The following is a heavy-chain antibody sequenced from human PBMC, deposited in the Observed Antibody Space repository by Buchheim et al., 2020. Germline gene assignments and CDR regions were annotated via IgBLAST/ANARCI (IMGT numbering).Heavy chain of an antibody. CDR2: INSDGSST. V-gene: IGHV3-74*01. D-gene: IGHD3-10*01. Sequence: EVQLVESGGGLVQPGGSLRLSCAASGFTFSSYWMHWVRQAPGKGLVWVSRINSDGSSTSYADSVKGRFTISRDNAKNTLYLQMNSLRAEDTAVYYCAKERVVIVGIVPYYYYGMDVWGQGTT. J-gene: IGHJ6*02. CDR3: AKERVVIVGIVPYYYYGMDV. CDR1: GFTFSSYW.